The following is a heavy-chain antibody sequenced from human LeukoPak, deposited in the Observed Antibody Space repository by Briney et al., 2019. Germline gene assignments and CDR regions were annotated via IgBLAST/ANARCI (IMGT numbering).Heavy chain of an antibody. J-gene: IGHJ4*02. Sequence: GGSLRLCCAASGFTFYTYGMHWVRQAPGKGLEYVSGIGPDGGTTYYAKSVKGRFTISRDNSKNMVYLQMASLTADDMAVYYCARGAQLTDYWGQGTLVTVSS. CDR3: ARGAQLTDY. D-gene: IGHD6-13*01. V-gene: IGHV3-64*01. CDR2: IGPDGGTT. CDR1: GFTFYTYG.